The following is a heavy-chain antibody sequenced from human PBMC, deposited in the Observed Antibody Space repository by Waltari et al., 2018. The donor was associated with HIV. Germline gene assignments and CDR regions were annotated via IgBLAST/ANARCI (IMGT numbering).Heavy chain of an antibody. D-gene: IGHD1-26*01. CDR3: ARGEGGYTYGYNWLDL. CDR1: GFSLSSYG. CDR2: IWYDGSKK. J-gene: IGHJ5*02. V-gene: IGHV3-33*01. Sequence: QVQVVESGGSLVQPGWSRRLSCAASGFSLSSYGMHWVRQAPGKGLEWVSLIWYDGSKKYYGESVKGRFTIFSDKSKNTVFLQMTRLRVEDTATYYCARGEGGYTYGYNWLDLWGQGTVVTVSS.